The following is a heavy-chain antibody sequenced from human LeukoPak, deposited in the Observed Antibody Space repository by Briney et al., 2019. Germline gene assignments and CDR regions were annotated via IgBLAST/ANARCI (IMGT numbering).Heavy chain of an antibody. CDR3: AKVRLLGPLDDAFDV. CDR2: ISHDGSHH. V-gene: IGHV3-30*02. Sequence: PGGSLRFSCAASGFGFSSYAMHWVRQAPGKGLEWVAFISHDGSHHYHGDSVKGRFTISRDNSKNTLYLEMTSLRPEDTAVYYCAKVRLLGPLDDAFDVWGQGTMVTV. D-gene: IGHD3-16*01. J-gene: IGHJ3*01. CDR1: GFGFSSYA.